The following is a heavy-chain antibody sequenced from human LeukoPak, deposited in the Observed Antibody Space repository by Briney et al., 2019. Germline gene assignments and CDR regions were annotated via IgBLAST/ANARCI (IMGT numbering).Heavy chain of an antibody. Sequence: ASVKVSCKASGYTFTSYGISWVRQAPGQGLEWMGWTSAYNGNTNYAQKLQGRVTMTTDTSTSTAYMELRSLRSDDTAVYYCARDAVPAAKEDAFDIWGQGTMVTVSS. J-gene: IGHJ3*02. V-gene: IGHV1-18*01. CDR3: ARDAVPAAKEDAFDI. CDR1: GYTFTSYG. CDR2: TSAYNGNT. D-gene: IGHD2-2*01.